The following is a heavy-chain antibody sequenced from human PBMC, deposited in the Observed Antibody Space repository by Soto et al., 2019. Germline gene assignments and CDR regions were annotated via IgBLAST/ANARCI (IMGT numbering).Heavy chain of an antibody. D-gene: IGHD3-16*01. CDR2: MNPNSGNT. Sequence: QVQLVQSGAEVKKPGASVKVSCKASGYTFTSYDINWVRQATGQGLEWMGWMNPNSGNTGYAQKFQGRVTMTRNTSISTAYMELSSLRSEDTAVYYCARGSYYDYIWGSFASDYWGKGTLVTVSS. CDR3: ARGSYYDYIWGSFASDY. CDR1: GYTFTSYD. J-gene: IGHJ4*02. V-gene: IGHV1-8*01.